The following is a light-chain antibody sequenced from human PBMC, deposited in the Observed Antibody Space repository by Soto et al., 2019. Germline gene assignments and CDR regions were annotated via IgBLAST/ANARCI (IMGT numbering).Light chain of an antibody. CDR3: SSYTSSNTLV. CDR1: SEDVGVYNY. Sequence: QSALTQPASVTGSPGQSITISCSGTSEDVGVYNYASWYQHHPAKGPTLMIYEVSNPPSGLSDRFSGSKSGNTASLTISGLQAEDEADYYCSSYTSSNTLVFGSGTKLTAL. CDR2: EVS. J-gene: IGLJ1*01. V-gene: IGLV2-14*01.